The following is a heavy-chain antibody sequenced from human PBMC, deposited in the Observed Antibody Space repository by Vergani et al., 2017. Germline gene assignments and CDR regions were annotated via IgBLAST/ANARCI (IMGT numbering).Heavy chain of an antibody. V-gene: IGHV3-23*01. CDR3: AKDSQYYYDSSGYSKLFYYFDY. CDR2: ISGSGGST. D-gene: IGHD3-22*01. Sequence: EVQLLESGGGLVQPGGSLRLSCAASGFTFSSYAMSWVRQAPGKGLEWVSAISGSGGSTYYADSVKGRFTISSDNSKNTLYLQMNSLRAEDTAVYYCAKDSQYYYDSSGYSKLFYYFDYWGQGTLVTVSS. J-gene: IGHJ4*02. CDR1: GFTFSSYA.